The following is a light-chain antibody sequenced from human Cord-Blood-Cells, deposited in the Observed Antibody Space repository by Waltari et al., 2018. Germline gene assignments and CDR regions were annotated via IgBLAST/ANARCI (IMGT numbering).Light chain of an antibody. Sequence: QSALTQPASVSVSPGQSITISCTGTSSDVGSYNLVSWYQQHSGKAPQLTVYDGSKRPSGVANRFSGSKSGNTASLTMSGLQAEDEADYYCCSYAGSSTFEVFGGGTKLTVL. V-gene: IGLV2-23*03. CDR3: CSYAGSSTFEV. CDR1: SSDVGSYNL. J-gene: IGLJ3*02. CDR2: DGS.